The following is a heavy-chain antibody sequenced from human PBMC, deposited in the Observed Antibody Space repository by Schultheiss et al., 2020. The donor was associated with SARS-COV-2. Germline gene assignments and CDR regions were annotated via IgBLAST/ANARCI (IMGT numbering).Heavy chain of an antibody. Sequence: SQTLSLTCTVSGGSISSYSWSWIRQPPGKGLEWIGYIYYSGSTNYNPSLKSRVTISVDTSKNQFSLKLSSVTAADTAVYYCARGFQHWGQGTLVTVSS. CDR3: ARGFQH. V-gene: IGHV4-59*01. J-gene: IGHJ1*01. CDR2: IYYSGST. CDR1: GGSISSYS.